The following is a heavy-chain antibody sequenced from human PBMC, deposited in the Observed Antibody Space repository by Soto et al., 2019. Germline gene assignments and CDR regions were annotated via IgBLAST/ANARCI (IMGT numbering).Heavy chain of an antibody. J-gene: IGHJ6*02. D-gene: IGHD2-2*01. V-gene: IGHV1-69*13. Sequence: GASVKVSCKASGGTFSSYAISWVRQAPGQGLEWMGGIIPIFGTANYAQKFQGRVTITADESTSTAYMELSSLRSEDTAVYYCARLYCISTSCPHTSWGQGTTVTVSS. CDR2: IIPIFGTA. CDR3: ARLYCISTSCPHTS. CDR1: GGTFSSYA.